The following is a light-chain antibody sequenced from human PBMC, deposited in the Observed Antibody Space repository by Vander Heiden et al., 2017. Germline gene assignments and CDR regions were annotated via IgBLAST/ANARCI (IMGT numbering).Light chain of an antibody. V-gene: IGKV2-28*01. Sequence: DIVMTQSPLSLPVTPGEPAPISCRSSQSLLHSNGYNYWDWYLQKPGQSPQLLSYLGSNRASGVPDRVSGSGSGTDFTLKISRVEAEDVGVYYCMQALQTPITFGQGTRLEIK. J-gene: IGKJ5*01. CDR1: QSLLHSNGYNY. CDR2: LGS. CDR3: MQALQTPIT.